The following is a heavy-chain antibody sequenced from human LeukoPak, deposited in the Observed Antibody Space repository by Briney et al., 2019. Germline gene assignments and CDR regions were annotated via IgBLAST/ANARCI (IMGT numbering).Heavy chain of an antibody. D-gene: IGHD3-10*01. CDR3: AKDQAYCGSGSPPDY. J-gene: IGHJ4*02. CDR1: GFTFSSYA. CDR2: ISGSGGST. V-gene: IGHV3-23*01. Sequence: PGGALRLSCAASGFTFSSYAMSWVRQAPGKGLEWVSAISGSGGSTYYADSVKGRFTISRDNSKNTLYLQMNSLRAEDTAVYYCAKDQAYCGSGSPPDYWGQGTLVTVSS.